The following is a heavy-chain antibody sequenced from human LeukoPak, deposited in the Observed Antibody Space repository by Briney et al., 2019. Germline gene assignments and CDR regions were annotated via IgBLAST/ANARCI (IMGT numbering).Heavy chain of an antibody. J-gene: IGHJ5*02. V-gene: IGHV1-2*04. Sequence: ASVKVSCKASGYTFTGYYMHWVRRAPGQGLEWMGWINPNSGGTNYAQKFQGWVTMTRDTSISTAYMELSRLRSDDTAVYYCARDRITMVRGASGWFDPWGQGTLVTVSS. D-gene: IGHD3-10*01. CDR2: INPNSGGT. CDR3: ARDRITMVRGASGWFDP. CDR1: GYTFTGYY.